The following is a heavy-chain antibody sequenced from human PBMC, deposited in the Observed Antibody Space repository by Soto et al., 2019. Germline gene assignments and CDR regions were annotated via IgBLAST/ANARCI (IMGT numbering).Heavy chain of an antibody. J-gene: IGHJ4*02. V-gene: IGHV3-9*01. D-gene: IGHD6-13*01. CDR3: AKDGRAAAGPIDY. CDR2: ISWNSGSI. CDR1: GFTFDDYA. Sequence: EVQLVESGGGLVQPGRSLRLSCAASGFTFDDYAMHWVRQAPGKGLEWVSGISWNSGSIGYADSVKGRFTIYRDNAKNSLYLQMNSLRAEDTALYYCAKDGRAAAGPIDYWGQGTLVTVSS.